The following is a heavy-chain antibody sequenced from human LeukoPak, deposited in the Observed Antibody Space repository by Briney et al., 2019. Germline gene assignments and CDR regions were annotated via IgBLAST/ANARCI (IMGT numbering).Heavy chain of an antibody. D-gene: IGHD6-19*01. CDR3: VSGSLQWLY. V-gene: IGHV3-7*01. CDR1: GFIFGGYW. CDR2: TNPDGSIK. Sequence: PGGSLRLSCAASGFIFGGYWMSWVRQAPGRGLEWVANTNPDGSIKYYVDSVNGRFTISRDNAKNSLYLQMNSLRAEDTAVYYCVSGSLQWLYWGQGTLVTVSS. J-gene: IGHJ4*02.